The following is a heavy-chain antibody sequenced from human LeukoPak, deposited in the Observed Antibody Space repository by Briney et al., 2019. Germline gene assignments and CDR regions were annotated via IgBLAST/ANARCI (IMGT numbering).Heavy chain of an antibody. V-gene: IGHV4-61*08. CDR1: GGSISSGGYY. J-gene: IGHJ4*02. CDR2: VHYSGST. CDR3: ATGRSIRYFDY. D-gene: IGHD3-9*01. Sequence: TSETLSLTCTVSGGSISSGGYYWSWIRQHPGKGLEWIGYVHYSGSTNYNPSLKSRVTISVDTSKSQFSLKLSSATAADTAVYYCATGRSIRYFDYWGQGTLLTVSS.